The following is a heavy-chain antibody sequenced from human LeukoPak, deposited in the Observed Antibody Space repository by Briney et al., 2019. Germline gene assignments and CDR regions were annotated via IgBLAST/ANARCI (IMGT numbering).Heavy chain of an antibody. J-gene: IGHJ4*02. Sequence: PGGTLRLSCAASGFTFSSHGMNWVRQAPGKGLEWVSGISPNGVITYYADSVKGRFTISRDNSKNTLYLQMNSLRAEDTAVYYCANVYFDHWGQGTLVTVSS. CDR1: GFTFSSHG. CDR2: ISPNGVIT. CDR3: ANVYFDH. V-gene: IGHV3-23*01.